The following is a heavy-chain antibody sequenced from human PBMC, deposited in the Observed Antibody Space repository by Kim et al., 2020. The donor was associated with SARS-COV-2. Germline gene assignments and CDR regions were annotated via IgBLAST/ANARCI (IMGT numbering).Heavy chain of an antibody. J-gene: IGHJ4*02. CDR3: TTDRGAYCGGDCYEGY. CDR2: IRSTGDGYAI. D-gene: IGHD2-21*02. Sequence: GGSLRLSCAASGFNFNNAWMSWVRQAPGKGLEWVGRIRSTGDGYAIDYAAPAKGRFTISRDDSKNTVDLQMNSLKTEDTAVYYCTTDRGAYCGGDCYEGYWGQGTMVTVSS. CDR1: GFNFNNAW. V-gene: IGHV3-15*01.